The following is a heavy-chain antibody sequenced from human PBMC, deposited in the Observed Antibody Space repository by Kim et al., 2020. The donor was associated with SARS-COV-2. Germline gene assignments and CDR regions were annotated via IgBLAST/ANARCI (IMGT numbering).Heavy chain of an antibody. Sequence: SVKVSCKASGGTFNTYAFSWVRQAPGQGLEGMGGVIPTFGRANYAQRFQGRVTITADESTSTAYMELSSLRSDDTAVYYCARLLARKSAVDPSLFDPWGQGTLVIVSS. J-gene: IGHJ5*02. D-gene: IGHD2-2*01. V-gene: IGHV1-69*13. CDR3: ARLLARKSAVDPSLFDP. CDR1: GGTFNTYA. CDR2: VIPTFGRA.